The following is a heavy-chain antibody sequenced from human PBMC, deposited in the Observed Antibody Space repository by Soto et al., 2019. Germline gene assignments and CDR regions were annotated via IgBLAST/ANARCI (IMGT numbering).Heavy chain of an antibody. CDR2: IIPIFGTA. J-gene: IGHJ3*02. V-gene: IGHV1-69*13. CDR1: GGTFSIYA. Sequence: SVKVSCKASGGTFSIYAISCVLQSPLQGRDWMGGIIPIFGTANYAQKFQGRVTITADESTSTAYMELSSLRSEDTAVYYCASLPGYCSSTSCYRDAFDIWGQGTMVTVSS. D-gene: IGHD2-2*03. CDR3: ASLPGYCSSTSCYRDAFDI.